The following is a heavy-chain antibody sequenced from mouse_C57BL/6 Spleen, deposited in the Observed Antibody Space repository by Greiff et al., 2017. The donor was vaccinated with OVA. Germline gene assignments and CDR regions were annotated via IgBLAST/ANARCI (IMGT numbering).Heavy chain of an antibody. CDR3: ARSPGDYFDY. CDR1: GFTFSDYG. J-gene: IGHJ2*01. V-gene: IGHV5-17*01. CDR2: ISSGSSTI. D-gene: IGHD3-2*02. Sequence: EVHLVESGGGLVKPGGSLKLSCAASGFTFSDYGMHWVRQAPEKGLEWVAYISSGSSTIYYADTVKGRFTISRDNAKNTLFLQMTSLRSEDTAMYYRARSPGDYFDYWGQGTTLTVSS.